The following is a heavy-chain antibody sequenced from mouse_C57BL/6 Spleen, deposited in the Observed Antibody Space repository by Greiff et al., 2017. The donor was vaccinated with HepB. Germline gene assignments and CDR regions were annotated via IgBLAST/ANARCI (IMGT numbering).Heavy chain of an antibody. CDR1: GYTFTSYW. J-gene: IGHJ1*03. CDR3: ARTTTVPYWYFDV. CDR2: IYPSDSET. D-gene: IGHD1-1*01. V-gene: IGHV1-61*01. Sequence: QVQLQQPGAELVRPGSSVKLSCKASGYTFTSYWMDWVKQRPGQGLEWIGNIYPSDSETNYNQKFKDKATLTVDKSSSTAYMQLSSLTSEDSAVYYCARTTTVPYWYFDVWGTGTTVTVSS.